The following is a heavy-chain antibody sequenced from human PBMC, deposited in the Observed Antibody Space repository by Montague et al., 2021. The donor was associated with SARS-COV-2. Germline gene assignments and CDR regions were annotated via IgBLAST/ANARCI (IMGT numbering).Heavy chain of an antibody. CDR1: GDSVSSYSPA. V-gene: IGHV6-1*01. CDR3: ARELRRIIMMVDIGCLDY. CDR2: PYYRSKWYN. Sequence: CAISGDSVSSYSPAWNWIRQSPSRRLEWLGRPYYRSKWYNDYAVSVKSRITIKPDTSKNQFSLQLNSVTAEDTAVYYCARELRRIIMMVDIGCLDYWGQGTLVSGSS. J-gene: IGHJ4*02. D-gene: IGHD3-22*01.